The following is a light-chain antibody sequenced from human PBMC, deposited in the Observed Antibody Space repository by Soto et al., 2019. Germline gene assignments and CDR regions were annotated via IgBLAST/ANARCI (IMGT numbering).Light chain of an antibody. Sequence: DIQMTQSPSSLSASVGDRVTITCRSSQGISNYLAWYQQKPGKGPKFLIYAASTLQSGVPSRFSGSGSGTDFSLTITSLQPEDVATYYCQKYNRAPWTFGQGTKVEIK. CDR2: AAS. V-gene: IGKV1-27*01. CDR1: QGISNY. J-gene: IGKJ1*01. CDR3: QKYNRAPWT.